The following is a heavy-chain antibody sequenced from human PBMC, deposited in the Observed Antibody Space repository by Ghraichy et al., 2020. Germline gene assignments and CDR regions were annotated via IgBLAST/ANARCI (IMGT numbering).Heavy chain of an antibody. Sequence: SGPTLVKPTQTLTLTCTFSGFSLSTRGVGVGWIRQPPGKALEWLALIYWNDDKRYSPSLKSRLTITKDTSKNQVVLTMTNMDPVDTATYYCAHRREYYDSSGLFDYWGQGTLVTVSS. V-gene: IGHV2-5*01. J-gene: IGHJ4*02. CDR1: GFSLSTRGVG. CDR2: IYWNDDK. D-gene: IGHD3-22*01. CDR3: AHRREYYDSSGLFDY.